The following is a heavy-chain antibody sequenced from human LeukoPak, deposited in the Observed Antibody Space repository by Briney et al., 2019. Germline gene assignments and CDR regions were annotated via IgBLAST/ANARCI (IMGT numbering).Heavy chain of an antibody. Sequence: PGGSLRLSSAASGFTFSSYGMHWVRQAPAKGLERVPYIRYEGSNKYYADSVEGRFTISRDNSKNTLCLQMNSLRAEDTAVYYCAPDIVVVPAAADAFDIWGQGTMVTVSS. D-gene: IGHD2-2*01. CDR3: APDIVVVPAAADAFDI. CDR1: GFTFSSYG. CDR2: IRYEGSNK. J-gene: IGHJ3*02. V-gene: IGHV3-30*02.